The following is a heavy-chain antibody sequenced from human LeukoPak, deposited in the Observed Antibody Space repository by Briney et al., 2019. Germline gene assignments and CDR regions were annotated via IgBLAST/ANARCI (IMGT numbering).Heavy chain of an antibody. CDR3: ARGSGTDYVWGSYRSLGAFDI. CDR1: GGSLSSYY. CDR2: IYTSGST. J-gene: IGHJ3*02. Sequence: SETLSLTCTVSGGSLSSYYWSWIRQPAGKGLEWIGRIYTSGSTNYNPSLKSRVTMSVDTSKNQFSLKLSSVTAADTAVYYFARGSGTDYVWGSYRSLGAFDIWGQGTMVTVSS. D-gene: IGHD3-16*02. V-gene: IGHV4-4*07.